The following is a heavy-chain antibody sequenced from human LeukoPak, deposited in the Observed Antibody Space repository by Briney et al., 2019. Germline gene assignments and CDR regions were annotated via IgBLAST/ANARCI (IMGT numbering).Heavy chain of an antibody. J-gene: IGHJ4*02. CDR1: GFTFSSYA. D-gene: IGHD6-13*01. Sequence: RRSLRLSCAASGFTFSSYAMHWVRQAPGKGLEWVSVISYDGSNKYYADSVKGRFTISRDNSKNTLYLQMNSLRAEDTAVYYCARADSSSWGSEFDYWGQGTLVTVSS. V-gene: IGHV3-30*04. CDR2: ISYDGSNK. CDR3: ARADSSSWGSEFDY.